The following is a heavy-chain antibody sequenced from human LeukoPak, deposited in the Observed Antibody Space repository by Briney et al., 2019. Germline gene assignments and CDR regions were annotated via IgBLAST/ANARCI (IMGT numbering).Heavy chain of an antibody. D-gene: IGHD3-10*01. CDR1: GGSISSYY. V-gene: IGHV4-59*01. Sequence: SETLSLTCTVSGGSISSYYWSWIRQPPGKGLEWIGYIYYSGSTNYNPSLKSRVTISVDTSKNQFSLKLSSVTAADTAVYYCAGGKSFSGGFDYWGQGTLVTVSS. CDR2: IYYSGST. CDR3: AGGKSFSGGFDY. J-gene: IGHJ4*02.